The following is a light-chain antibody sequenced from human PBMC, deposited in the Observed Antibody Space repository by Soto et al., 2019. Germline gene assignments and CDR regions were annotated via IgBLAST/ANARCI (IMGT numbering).Light chain of an antibody. CDR2: DAS. CDR3: QHRKNRPFS. V-gene: IGKV3-11*01. J-gene: IGKJ3*01. CDR1: QSVNNY. Sequence: IVLTQSAGTLSLSPGERATLSCRASQSVNNYLAWHQQRPGQAPRLLIYDASYRATGITARFSGSGSGTEFTLTISSLETEDFAVYYCQHRKNRPFSVGPGTKVEIK.